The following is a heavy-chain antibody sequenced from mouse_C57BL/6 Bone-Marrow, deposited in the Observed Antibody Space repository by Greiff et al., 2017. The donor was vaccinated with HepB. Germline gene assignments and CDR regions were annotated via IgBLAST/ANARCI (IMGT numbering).Heavy chain of an antibody. Sequence: VQLKESGGGLVQPGGSLSLSCAASGFTFTDYYMSWVRQPPGKALEWLGFIRNKANGYTTEYSASVKGRFTISRDNSQSILYLQMNALRAEDSATYYCARSPTGYFDYWGQGTTLTVSS. V-gene: IGHV7-3*01. CDR1: GFTFTDYY. D-gene: IGHD4-1*02. CDR3: ARSPTGYFDY. CDR2: IRNKANGYTT. J-gene: IGHJ2*01.